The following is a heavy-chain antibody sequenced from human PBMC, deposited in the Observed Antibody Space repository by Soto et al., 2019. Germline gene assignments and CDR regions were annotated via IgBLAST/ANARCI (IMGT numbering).Heavy chain of an antibody. CDR2: ISYDGSNK. CDR3: AKDDSSGYYPPHGDC. D-gene: IGHD3-22*01. CDR1: GFTFSSYG. V-gene: IGHV3-30*18. J-gene: IGHJ1*01. Sequence: QVQLVESGGGVVQPGRSLRLSCAASGFTFSSYGMHWVRQAPGKGLEWVAVISYDGSNKYYADSVKGRFTISRDNSKNMLHLQMSSLRAEDTALYYCAKDDSSGYYPPHGDCWGQGTLVTVSS.